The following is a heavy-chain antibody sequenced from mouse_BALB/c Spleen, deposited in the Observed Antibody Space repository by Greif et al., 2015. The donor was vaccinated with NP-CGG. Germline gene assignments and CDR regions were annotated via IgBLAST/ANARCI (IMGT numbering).Heavy chain of an antibody. J-gene: IGHJ4*01. CDR3: ARGGLTGTFAMDY. Sequence: VQLQQSGAELVKPGASVKLSCTASGFNIKDTYMHWVKQRPEQGLEWIGRIDPANGNTKYDPKFQGKATITADTSSNTAYLQLSSLTSEDTAVDYWARGGLTGTFAMDYWGQGTSVAVSS. D-gene: IGHD4-1*01. CDR2: IDPANGNT. V-gene: IGHV14-3*02. CDR1: GFNIKDTY.